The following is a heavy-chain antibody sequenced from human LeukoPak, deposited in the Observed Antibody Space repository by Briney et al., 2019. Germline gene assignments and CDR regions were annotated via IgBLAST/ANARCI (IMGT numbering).Heavy chain of an antibody. D-gene: IGHD3-16*02. Sequence: PSETLSLTCTVSGGSISSYYWSWIRQPAGKGLEWIGRIYTSGSTNYNPSLKSRVTMSVDTSKNQFSLKLSSVTAADTAVYYCARGMGTTYYDYVWGSYRYDYFDYWGQEPRSPSPQ. CDR2: IYTSGST. V-gene: IGHV4-4*07. CDR1: GGSISSYY. J-gene: IGHJ4*01. CDR3: ARGMGTTYYDYVWGSYRYDYFDY.